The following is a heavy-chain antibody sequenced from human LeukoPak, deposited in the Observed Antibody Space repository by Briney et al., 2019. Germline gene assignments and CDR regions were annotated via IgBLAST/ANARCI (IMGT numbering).Heavy chain of an antibody. CDR1: GFTFSNYV. D-gene: IGHD7-27*01. V-gene: IGHV3-23*01. J-gene: IGHJ4*02. CDR2: ITGSGGTT. CDR3: AKDGPDWGSYFDC. Sequence: GGSLRLSCAASGFTFSNYVMNWVRQAPGKGLEWVSSITGSGGTTNYADSVKGRFTISRDNSKNTLYLQMNSLRAEDTAIYYCAKDGPDWGSYFDCWGQGTLATVSS.